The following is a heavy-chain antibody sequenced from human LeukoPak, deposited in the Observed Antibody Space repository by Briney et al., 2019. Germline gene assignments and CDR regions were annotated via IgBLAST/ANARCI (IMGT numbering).Heavy chain of an antibody. J-gene: IGHJ5*02. V-gene: IGHV1-18*01. D-gene: IGHD2-8*01. CDR3: ARDGRYCTNGVCYPNWFDP. Sequence: ASVKVSCKASGYTFTSYGISWVRQAPGQGLEWMGWISAYNGNTNYAQKLQGRVTMTTDTSTSTAYMELRSLRSDDTAVYYRARDGRYCTNGVCYPNWFDPWGQGTLVTVSS. CDR2: ISAYNGNT. CDR1: GYTFTSYG.